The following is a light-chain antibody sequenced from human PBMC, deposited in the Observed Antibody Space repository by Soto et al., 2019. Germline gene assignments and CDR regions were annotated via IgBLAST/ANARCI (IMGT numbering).Light chain of an antibody. CDR1: QGIRND. CDR3: QQYNSLIT. Sequence: DLQMTQSPSSLSASVGDRVTITFRASQGIRNDLGWYQQKPGKAPKRLIYAASSLQSGVPSRFSGSGSGTEFTLTISSLQPDDFATCYCQQYNSLITFGQGTRLEIK. V-gene: IGKV1-17*01. CDR2: AAS. J-gene: IGKJ5*01.